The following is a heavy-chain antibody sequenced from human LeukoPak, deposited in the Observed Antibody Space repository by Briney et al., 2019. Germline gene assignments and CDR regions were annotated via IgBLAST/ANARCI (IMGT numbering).Heavy chain of an antibody. V-gene: IGHV4-30-4*01. Sequence: SETLSLTCTVSGGSISSGDYYWTWIRQPPGKGLEWIGYIYYSGSTYYSPSLRSRVTISVDTSRNQFSLKLNSVTAADTAVYYCARDKAGVATVDPWGQGTLVTVSS. CDR3: ARDKAGVATVDP. CDR2: IYYSGST. J-gene: IGHJ5*02. CDR1: GGSISSGDYY. D-gene: IGHD3-10*01.